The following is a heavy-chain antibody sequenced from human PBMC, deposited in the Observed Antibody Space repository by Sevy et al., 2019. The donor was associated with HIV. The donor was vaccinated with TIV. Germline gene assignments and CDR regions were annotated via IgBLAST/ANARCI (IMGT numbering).Heavy chain of an antibody. CDR2: ICYDGTNK. Sequence: GGSLRLSCAASGFTFNSYGMHWVRQAPGKGLEWVAVICYDGTNKEYADSVKGRFTISRDNSKNTLYLQMNSLRAEDTAVYYCARESIEVDGIGYYFDSWGQGTLVTVSS. J-gene: IGHJ4*02. CDR1: GFTFNSYG. D-gene: IGHD6-19*01. CDR3: ARESIEVDGIGYYFDS. V-gene: IGHV3-33*01.